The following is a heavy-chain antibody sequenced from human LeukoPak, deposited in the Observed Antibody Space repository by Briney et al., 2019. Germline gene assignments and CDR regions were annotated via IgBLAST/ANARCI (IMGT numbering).Heavy chain of an antibody. V-gene: IGHV3-21*01. D-gene: IGHD2-2*01. CDR3: VRGGGYCSGPNCHGLGSYFDY. CDR1: GFTFSIYN. Sequence: GGSLRLTCAASGFTFSIYNMNWVRQAPGKGLEWVSSIGSSSSHIYYADSVKGRVTVSRDSADNSVYLQMNSLRVEDTAVYYCVRGGGYCSGPNCHGLGSYFDYWGQGALVTVSS. CDR2: IGSSSSHI. J-gene: IGHJ4*02.